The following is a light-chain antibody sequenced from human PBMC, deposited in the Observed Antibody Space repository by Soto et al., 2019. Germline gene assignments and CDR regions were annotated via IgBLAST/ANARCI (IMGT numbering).Light chain of an antibody. Sequence: ESVLTQSPGTLSLSPGERATLSCRASQSVSSSYLAWYQQKPGQAPRLLIYGASSRATGIPDRFSGSGSGTDFTLTISRLEPEDFAVYYCQQYGSSPVAFGQGT. CDR1: QSVSSSY. V-gene: IGKV3-20*01. CDR2: GAS. CDR3: QQYGSSPVA. J-gene: IGKJ1*01.